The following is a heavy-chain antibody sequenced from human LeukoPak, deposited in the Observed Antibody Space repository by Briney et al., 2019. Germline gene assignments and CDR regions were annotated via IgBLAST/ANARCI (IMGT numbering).Heavy chain of an antibody. D-gene: IGHD4-23*01. CDR1: GGTFSSYA. J-gene: IGHJ4*02. CDR2: IIPIFGTA. V-gene: IGHV1-69*13. CDR3: ARNKAATTVVIGGPGYYFDY. Sequence: SVEVSCKASGGTFSSYAISWVRQAPGQGLEWMGGIIPIFGTANYAQKFQGRVTITADESTSTAYLELSSLRSEDTAVYYCARNKAATTVVIGGPGYYFDYWGQGTLVTVSS.